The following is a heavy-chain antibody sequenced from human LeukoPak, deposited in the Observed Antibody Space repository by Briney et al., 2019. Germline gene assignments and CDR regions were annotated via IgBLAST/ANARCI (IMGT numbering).Heavy chain of an antibody. CDR3: ARVDGRYYYYYGMDV. J-gene: IGHJ6*02. CDR2: ISSSGSTI. V-gene: IGHV3-48*03. CDR1: GFTFSSYE. Sequence: PGGSLRLSCAASGFTFSSYEMNWVRQAPGKGLEWVSYISSSGSTIYYADSVKGRFTISRDNAKNSLYLQMNSLRAEDTAVYYCARVDGRYYYYYGMDVWGQGTTVTVSS.